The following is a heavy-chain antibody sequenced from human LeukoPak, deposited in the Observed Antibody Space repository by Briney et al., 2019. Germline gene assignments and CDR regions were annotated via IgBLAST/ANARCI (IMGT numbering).Heavy chain of an antibody. V-gene: IGHV3-23*01. CDR3: AKMYSSSWYYFDY. Sequence: GGSLRLSCAASGFTFSSYAMSWVRQAPGKGLEWVSTISGSGSSTYYADSVKGRFTISRDNSKNTLYLQMNSLRAEDTAVYYCAKMYSSSWYYFDYWGQGTLVTVSS. CDR2: ISGSGSST. J-gene: IGHJ4*02. D-gene: IGHD6-13*01. CDR1: GFTFSSYA.